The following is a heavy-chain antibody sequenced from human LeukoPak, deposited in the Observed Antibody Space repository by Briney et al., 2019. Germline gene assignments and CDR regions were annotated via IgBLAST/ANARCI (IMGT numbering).Heavy chain of an antibody. CDR2: ISDSGTTK. Sequence: PGGSLRLSCAASGFTFSSYEMNWVRQAPGKGLEWVSYISDSGTTKYYADSVKGRFTISRDNAKNSLYLQMNSLGVEDTTVYYCARGGHVFDIWGQGTMVTVSS. CDR1: GFTFSSYE. V-gene: IGHV3-48*03. D-gene: IGHD2-15*01. CDR3: ARGGHVFDI. J-gene: IGHJ3*02.